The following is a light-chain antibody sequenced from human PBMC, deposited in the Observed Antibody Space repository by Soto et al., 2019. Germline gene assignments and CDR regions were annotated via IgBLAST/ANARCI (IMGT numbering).Light chain of an antibody. CDR1: ESVRSK. V-gene: IGKV3-15*01. CDR3: QQYNVWPLT. J-gene: IGKJ4*02. Sequence: RAMTQCPSTLSVYPVERPTLSCRSSESVRSKLACCQQKPGQTAKVVIYVAYTKATGIPARLSSSRSGKEFTLTFSSLQSEDFAVYYCQQYNVWPLTFGGGPKVEFK. CDR2: VAY.